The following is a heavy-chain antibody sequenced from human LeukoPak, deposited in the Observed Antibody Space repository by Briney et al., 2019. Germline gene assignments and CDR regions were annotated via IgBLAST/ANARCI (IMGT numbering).Heavy chain of an antibody. CDR3: ARDGSGSSRYNWFDP. Sequence: GGSLGLSCAASAFTFNSYVMSWVRQAPGKGLEWVSAVSGSGGSTYYADSVKGRFTISRDNSKNTLYLQMSSLRVEDTAVYYCARDGSGSSRYNWFDPWGQGTLVTVSS. CDR1: AFTFNSYV. V-gene: IGHV3-23*01. D-gene: IGHD3-10*01. CDR2: VSGSGGST. J-gene: IGHJ5*02.